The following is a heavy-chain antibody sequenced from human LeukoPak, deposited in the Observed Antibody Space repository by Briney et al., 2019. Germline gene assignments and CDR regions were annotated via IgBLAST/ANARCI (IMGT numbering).Heavy chain of an antibody. V-gene: IGHV3-74*01. CDR3: ARQFYYFDF. CDR1: GFTFSSYW. CDR2: INTDGSSL. D-gene: IGHD5-24*01. Sequence: QPGGSLRLSCAASGFTFSSYWMYWVRQAPGKGPVWVARINTDGSSLNYADSVKGRFTISRDNARSSLILQMNSLRAEDTAVYYCARQFYYFDFWGQGTLVTVSS. J-gene: IGHJ4*02.